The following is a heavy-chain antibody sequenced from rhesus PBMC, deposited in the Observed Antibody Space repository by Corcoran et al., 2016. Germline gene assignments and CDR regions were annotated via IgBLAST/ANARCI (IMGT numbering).Heavy chain of an antibody. CDR2: IVPSDSDT. V-gene: IGHV5-2*01. Sequence: EVQLVQSGAEVKRPGESLKISCKTSGYSFTSYWISWVSQVPGKGLEWMGAIVPSDSDTRYSPSFQGQVTLSADKSISTTYLQWSSLKASDSATYYCAKYGDPYYGLDSWGQGVVVTVSS. D-gene: IGHD3-9*01. CDR1: GYSFTSYW. CDR3: AKYGDPYYGLDS. J-gene: IGHJ6*01.